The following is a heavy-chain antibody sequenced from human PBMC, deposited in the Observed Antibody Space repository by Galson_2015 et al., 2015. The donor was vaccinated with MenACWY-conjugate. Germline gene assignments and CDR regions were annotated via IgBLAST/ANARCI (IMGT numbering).Heavy chain of an antibody. J-gene: IGHJ4*02. CDR3: AREWYSSSWWYYFDS. D-gene: IGHD6-13*01. CDR2: IDKSGST. V-gene: IGHV4-31*03. CDR1: GGSISSGNYY. Sequence: TLSLTCTVSGGSISSGNYYWTWIRQHPGKGLEWLGYIDKSGSTYYKSSLKRRLTMSVDRPNNQFSLKLASVTAADTAVYYCAREWYSSSWWYYFDSWGLGTLVTVSS.